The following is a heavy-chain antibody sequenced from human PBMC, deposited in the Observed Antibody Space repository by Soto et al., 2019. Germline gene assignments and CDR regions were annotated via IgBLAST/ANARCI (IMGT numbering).Heavy chain of an antibody. D-gene: IGHD2-8*01. Sequence: EVQLLESGGGLVQPGESLRLSCAASGFTFSNYAMSWVRQAPGKGLEWVSGISGRGGSAYYRDSVKGRFTISRDNSKNTLYLRMNSLTAEDTAVYYCARPRGSCSNVRCPLFSFDCWGQGTLITVSS. CDR3: ARPRGSCSNVRCPLFSFDC. V-gene: IGHV3-23*01. CDR1: GFTFSNYA. CDR2: ISGRGGSA. J-gene: IGHJ4*02.